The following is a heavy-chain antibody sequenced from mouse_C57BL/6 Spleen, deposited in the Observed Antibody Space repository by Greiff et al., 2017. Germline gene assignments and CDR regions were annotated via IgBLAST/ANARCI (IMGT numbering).Heavy chain of an antibody. CDR3: ARERGNHYFDY. CDR1: GFPFSSYA. J-gene: IGHJ2*01. CDR2: ISDGGSYT. Sequence: VQLKESGGGLVKPGGSLKLSCAASGFPFSSYAMSWVRQTPEKRLEWVATISDGGSYTYYPDNVKGRFTISRDNAKNNLYLQMSHLKSEDTAMYYCARERGNHYFDYWGQGTTLTVSS. D-gene: IGHD2-1*01. V-gene: IGHV5-4*01.